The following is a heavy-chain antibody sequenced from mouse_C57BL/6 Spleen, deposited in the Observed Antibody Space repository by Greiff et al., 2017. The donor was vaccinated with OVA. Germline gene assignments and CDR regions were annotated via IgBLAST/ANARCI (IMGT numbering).Heavy chain of an antibody. CDR2: IYPSDSET. CDR1: GYTFTSYW. J-gene: IGHJ1*03. CDR3: ARRVLLTTVVEDWYFDV. Sequence: VQLQQPGAELVRPGSSVKLSCKASGYTFTSYWMDWVKQRPGQGLEWIGNIYPSDSETHYNQKFKDKATLTVDKSSSTAYMQLSSLTSEDSAVYYCARRVLLTTVVEDWYFDVWGTGTTVTVSS. V-gene: IGHV1-61*01. D-gene: IGHD1-1*01.